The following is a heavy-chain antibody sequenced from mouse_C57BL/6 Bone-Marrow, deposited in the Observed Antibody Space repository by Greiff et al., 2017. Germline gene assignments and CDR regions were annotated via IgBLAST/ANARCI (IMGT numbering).Heavy chain of an antibody. CDR2: IYPTSGRT. V-gene: IGHV1-55*01. D-gene: IGHD3-3*01. CDR1: GYTFTSYW. Sequence: QVQLQQPGAELVKPGASVKMSCKASGYTFTSYWITWVKQRPGQGLEWIGDIYPTSGRTNYNEKFKSKAILTVDTSSNTAYMQLSSLTSEDSAVFYCARSGPRGRSFDYWGRGNTLTVSS. CDR3: ARSGPRGRSFDY. J-gene: IGHJ2*01.